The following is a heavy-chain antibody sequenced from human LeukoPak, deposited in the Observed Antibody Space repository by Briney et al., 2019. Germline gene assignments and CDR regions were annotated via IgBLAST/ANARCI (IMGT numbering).Heavy chain of an antibody. CDR3: AKGRYSYGSPYLDY. V-gene: IGHV3-30*02. J-gene: IGHJ4*02. Sequence: PGGSLRLSCAASAFTFSSYGMHWVRRAPGKGLEWVAFIRYDGSDKYYADSVKGRFTISRDNSKNTLYLQVNSLRAEDTAVYYCAKGRYSYGSPYLDYWGQGTLVTVSS. CDR1: AFTFSSYG. CDR2: IRYDGSDK. D-gene: IGHD5-18*01.